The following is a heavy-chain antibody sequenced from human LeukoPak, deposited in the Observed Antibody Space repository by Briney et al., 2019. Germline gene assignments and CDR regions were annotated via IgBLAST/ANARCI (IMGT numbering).Heavy chain of an antibody. J-gene: IGHJ4*02. Sequence: GGSLRLSCAASGFTFDDYAMHWVRQAPGKGLEWVSGISWNSGSIGYADSVKGRFTISRDNSKNTLYLQMNSLRAEDTAVYYCAKDVSIGDPADYWGQGTLVTVSS. CDR3: AKDVSIGDPADY. CDR1: GFTFDDYA. V-gene: IGHV3-9*01. D-gene: IGHD3-22*01. CDR2: ISWNSGSI.